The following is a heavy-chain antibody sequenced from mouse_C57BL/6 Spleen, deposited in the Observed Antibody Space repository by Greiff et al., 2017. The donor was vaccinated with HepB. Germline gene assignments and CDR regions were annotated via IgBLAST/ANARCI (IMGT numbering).Heavy chain of an antibody. V-gene: IGHV3-6*01. CDR2: ISYAGSN. CDR3: ARDGSSYGYFDV. Sequence: EVKLQESGPGLVKPSQSLSLTCSVTGYSITSGYYWNWIRQFPGNKLEWMGYISYAGSNNYNPSLKNRISITRDTSKNQFFLKLNSVTTEDTATYYCARDGSSYGYFDVWGTGTTVTVSS. CDR1: GYSITSGYY. D-gene: IGHD1-1*01. J-gene: IGHJ1*03.